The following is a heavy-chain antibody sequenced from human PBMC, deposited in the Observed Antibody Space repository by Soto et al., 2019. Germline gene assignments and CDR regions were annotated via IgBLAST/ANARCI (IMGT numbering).Heavy chain of an antibody. Sequence: GGSLRLSCAASGFTFSSYGMHWVRQAPGKGLEWVAVISYDGSNKYYADSVKGRFTISRDNSKNTLYLQMNSLRAEDTAVYYCATNVLRFLEWLPFFDYWGQGTLVTVSS. CDR2: ISYDGSNK. V-gene: IGHV3-30*03. J-gene: IGHJ4*02. CDR1: GFTFSSYG. CDR3: ATNVLRFLEWLPFFDY. D-gene: IGHD3-3*01.